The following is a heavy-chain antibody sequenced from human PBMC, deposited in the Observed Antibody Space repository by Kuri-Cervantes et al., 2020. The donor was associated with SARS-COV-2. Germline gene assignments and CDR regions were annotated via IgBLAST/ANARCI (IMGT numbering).Heavy chain of an antibody. D-gene: IGHD3-3*01. Sequence: GESLKISCAASGFTFSSYGMHWVRQAPGKGLEWVAVISYDGSNKYYADSVKGRFTISRDNSKNTLYLRMNSLRAEDTAVYYCARDPRNLAIFGVVIKGYYYYGMDVWGQGTTVTVSS. CDR1: GFTFSSYG. J-gene: IGHJ6*02. CDR3: ARDPRNLAIFGVVIKGYYYYGMDV. V-gene: IGHV3-30*03. CDR2: ISYDGSNK.